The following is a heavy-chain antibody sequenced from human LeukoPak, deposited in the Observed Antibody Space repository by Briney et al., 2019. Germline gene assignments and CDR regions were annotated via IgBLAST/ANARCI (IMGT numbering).Heavy chain of an antibody. D-gene: IGHD3-10*01. CDR3: ARDSGTTGEVKFDP. Sequence: PSETLSLTCTVSGCSINSYWSWIRQPAGKGLEWIGRISGSGTITYNPALQSRLSISIDTSKNQFSLKLMSVTAADTAVYYCARDSGTTGEVKFDPWGQGTLVTVSS. V-gene: IGHV4-4*07. J-gene: IGHJ5*02. CDR1: GCSINSY. CDR2: ISGSGTI.